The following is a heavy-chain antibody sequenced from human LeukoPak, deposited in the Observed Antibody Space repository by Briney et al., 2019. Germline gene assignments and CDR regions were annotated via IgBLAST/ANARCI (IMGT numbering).Heavy chain of an antibody. Sequence: GGSLGLSCAASGFSFSSYTMSWVRQAPGMGLEWVSAISGSSGGNTYYADSVKGRFTISRDNSKNTLYLQANSLRAEDTAVYYCAKGLGTSSWYYFDYWGQGTLVTVSS. CDR3: AKGLGTSSWYYFDY. CDR2: ISGSSGGNT. V-gene: IGHV3-23*01. D-gene: IGHD6-13*01. J-gene: IGHJ4*02. CDR1: GFSFSSYT.